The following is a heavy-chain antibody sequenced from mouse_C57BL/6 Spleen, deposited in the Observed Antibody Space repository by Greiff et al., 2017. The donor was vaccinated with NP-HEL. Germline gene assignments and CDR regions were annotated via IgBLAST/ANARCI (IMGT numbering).Heavy chain of an antibody. J-gene: IGHJ2*01. CDR3: TSGAYYGSSPDY. CDR2: IDPETGGT. V-gene: IGHV1-15*01. Sequence: QVQLKQSGAELVRPGASVTLSCKASGYTFTDYEMHWVKQTPVHGLEWIGAIDPETGGTAYNQKFKGKAILTADKSSSTAYMELRSLTSEDSAVYYCTSGAYYGSSPDYWGQGTTLTVSS. D-gene: IGHD1-1*01. CDR1: GYTFTDYE.